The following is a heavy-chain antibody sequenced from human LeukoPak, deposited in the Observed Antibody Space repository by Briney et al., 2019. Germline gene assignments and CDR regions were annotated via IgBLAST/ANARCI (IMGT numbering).Heavy chain of an antibody. CDR2: ISSSSSYI. CDR1: GFTFSSYS. V-gene: IGHV3-21*01. Sequence: GGSLRLSCAASGFTFSSYSMNGVRQAPGKGLEWGSSISSSSSYIYYADSVKGRFTISRDNAKNSLYLQMNSLRAEDTAVYYRARGAPMVRGVIMGYWGQGTLVTVSS. J-gene: IGHJ4*02. D-gene: IGHD3-10*01. CDR3: ARGAPMVRGVIMGY.